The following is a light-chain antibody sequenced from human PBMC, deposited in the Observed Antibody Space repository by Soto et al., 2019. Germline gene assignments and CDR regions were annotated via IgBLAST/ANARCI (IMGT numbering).Light chain of an antibody. CDR3: QQTNSFPWT. Sequence: DIQMTQSPSSVSASVGDRVTITCRASQGVSSWLAWYQQKPGRAPHLLIYTASTLQGGVPSRFSGSGSGTDFPLTISSLQPEDFATYYCQQTNSFPWTFGQGTKVEIK. V-gene: IGKV1-12*02. J-gene: IGKJ1*01. CDR2: TAS. CDR1: QGVSSW.